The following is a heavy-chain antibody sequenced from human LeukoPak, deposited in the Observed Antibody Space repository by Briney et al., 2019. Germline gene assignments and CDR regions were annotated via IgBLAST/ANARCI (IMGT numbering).Heavy chain of an antibody. Sequence: GGSLRLSCAASGFTFSSYWMSWVRQAPGRGLEWVANIKQDGSEKYYVDSVKGRFTISRDNAKNSLYLQMNSLRAEDTAVYSCARDRRGRGRVTYYFDYWGQGTLVTVSS. V-gene: IGHV3-7*01. CDR3: ARDRRGRGRVTYYFDY. CDR2: IKQDGSEK. J-gene: IGHJ4*02. CDR1: GFTFSSYW. D-gene: IGHD2-21*02.